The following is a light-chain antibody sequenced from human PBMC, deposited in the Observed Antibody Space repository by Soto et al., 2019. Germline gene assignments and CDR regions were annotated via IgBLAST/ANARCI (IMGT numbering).Light chain of an antibody. J-gene: IGKJ1*01. CDR3: QQWMGYSLWT. V-gene: IGKV1-5*01. CDR2: DAS. CDR1: QSISNW. Sequence: DIQMTQSPSTLSASVGDRVTITCRASQSISNWLAWYQQKPGKAPKLLIYDASSLESGVPSRFSGSGSGTEFTLTISSLQPDDFATYYCQQWMGYSLWTFGPGTKVEIK.